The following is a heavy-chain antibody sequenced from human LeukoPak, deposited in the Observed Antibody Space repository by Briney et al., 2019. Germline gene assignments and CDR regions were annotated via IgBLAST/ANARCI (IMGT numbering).Heavy chain of an antibody. CDR2: IYASKNT. V-gene: IGHV4-61*02. CDR1: NGSINSGNHY. Sequence: SQTLSLTCTVSNGSINSGNHYWGRIRQPAGKGLEWLGRIYASKNTHYNPSLRSRVTISIDTSKNRFYLQLTSVTAADTAVYYCTRRGDYWGQGTLVTVSS. J-gene: IGHJ4*02. CDR3: TRRGDY.